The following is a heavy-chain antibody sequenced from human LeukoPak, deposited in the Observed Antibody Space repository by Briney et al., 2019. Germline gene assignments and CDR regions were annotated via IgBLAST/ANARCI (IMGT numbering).Heavy chain of an antibody. CDR3: VRGSDS. V-gene: IGHV3-7*01. J-gene: IGHJ4*02. Sequence: GGSLRLSCAASGFTFSSYAMSWVRQAPGKGLEWAANISPDGIDKYYVDSVRGRFTISRDNAKNSLYLQMSSLRAEDTAVYYCVRGSDSWGQGTLVTVSS. CDR1: GFTFSSYA. CDR2: ISPDGIDK.